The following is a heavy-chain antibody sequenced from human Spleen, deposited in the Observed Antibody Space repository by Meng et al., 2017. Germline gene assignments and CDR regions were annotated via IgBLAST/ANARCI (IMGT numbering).Heavy chain of an antibody. Sequence: GESLKISCAASGFSFSSYEMNWVRQAPGKGLEWVSYISPSGGTIYYADSVKGRFTISRDNAKNSVFLQMNSLRAEDTAVYYCVRTSGYDIFCGQGTLVTVSS. J-gene: IGHJ4*02. CDR1: GFSFSSYE. V-gene: IGHV3-48*03. CDR3: VRTSGYDIF. CDR2: ISPSGGTI. D-gene: IGHD5-12*01.